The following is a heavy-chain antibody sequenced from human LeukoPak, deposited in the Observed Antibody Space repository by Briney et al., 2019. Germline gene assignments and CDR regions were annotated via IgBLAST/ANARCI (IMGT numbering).Heavy chain of an antibody. CDR1: GYTFTSND. CDR3: ARIPQRVPHNWFDP. CDR2: INPHSGNA. D-gene: IGHD1-1*01. J-gene: IGHJ5*02. Sequence: ASVKVSCKASGYTFTSNDINWVRQAAGQGLEWMGWINPHSGNAGCAQKFQGRVTMTRDTSINTVYMDLSSLTSDDTAVYYCARIPQRVPHNWFDPWGQGTLVTVSS. V-gene: IGHV1-8*01.